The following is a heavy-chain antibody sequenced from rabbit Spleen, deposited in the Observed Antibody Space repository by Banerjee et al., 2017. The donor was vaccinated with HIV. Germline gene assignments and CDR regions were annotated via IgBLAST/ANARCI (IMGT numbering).Heavy chain of an antibody. D-gene: IGHD2-1*01. Sequence: QEQLVESGGGLVQPEGSMTLTCTASGFSFSSTYDMFWVRQAPGKGLEWIACIYGGSGASTAYASWAKGRFTISKTSSTTVTLQMTSLTAADTATYFCARGSATMTMVITGYYLTLWGPGTLVTV. V-gene: IGHV1S45*01. CDR2: IYGGSGAST. CDR3: ARGSATMTMVITGYYLTL. J-gene: IGHJ4*01. CDR1: GFSFSSTYD.